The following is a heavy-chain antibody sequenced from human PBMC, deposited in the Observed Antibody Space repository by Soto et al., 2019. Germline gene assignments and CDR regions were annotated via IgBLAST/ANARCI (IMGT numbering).Heavy chain of an antibody. CDR2: MNPNSGNT. D-gene: IGHD2-15*01. V-gene: IGHV1-8*01. CDR3: ATDVVVAATGGFDP. Sequence: QVQLVQSGAEVKKPGASVKVSCKASGYTFTSYDINWVRQATGQGLEWMGWMNPNSGNTGYAQKFQGRVTMTRNTSISTAYMELSRLRSEDTAVYYCATDVVVAATGGFDPWGQGTLVTVSS. J-gene: IGHJ5*02. CDR1: GYTFTSYD.